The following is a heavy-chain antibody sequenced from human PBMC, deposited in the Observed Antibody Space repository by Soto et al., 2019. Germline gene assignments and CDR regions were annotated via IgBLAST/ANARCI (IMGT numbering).Heavy chain of an antibody. CDR3: AISFCRDAVRCNWFDP. V-gene: IGHV4-59*01. J-gene: IGHJ5*02. CDR2: MNNIWRT. CDR1: GAFSSTYY. Sequence: QVQLQESGPGLVKPSETLSLTCTVSGAFSSTYYWSWIRQPPGKGLEWIGYMNNIWRTNYNPSLKSRVTISLDTSKNQFSLKLSSVIAADTAVYYCAISFCRDAVRCNWFDPWGLGTLVTASS. D-gene: IGHD3-16*02.